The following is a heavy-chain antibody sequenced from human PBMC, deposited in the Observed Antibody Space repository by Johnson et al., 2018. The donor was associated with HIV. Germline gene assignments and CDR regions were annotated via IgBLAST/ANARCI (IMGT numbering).Heavy chain of an antibody. V-gene: IGHV3-66*01. CDR2: IYSRGGS. Sequence: VQLVESGGGLVQPGGSLRLSCAASGFTVSSSSMSWVRQAPGKGLEWVSVIYSRGGSYYVDSVRGRFTISRDNSKRMLYLQMDSLTAEDTAVYYCATYNFWSSYAFDIWGQGTTVTVS. CDR1: GFTVSSSS. D-gene: IGHD3-3*01. J-gene: IGHJ3*02. CDR3: ATYNFWSSYAFDI.